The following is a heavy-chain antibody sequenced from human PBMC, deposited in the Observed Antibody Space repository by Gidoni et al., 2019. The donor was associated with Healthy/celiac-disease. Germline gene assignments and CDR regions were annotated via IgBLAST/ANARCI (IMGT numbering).Heavy chain of an antibody. D-gene: IGHD3-10*01. Sequence: QVQLVESGGGLVQPGGSLRLSCAASGFTFIAYYMSWIRQAPGKGLEWVSYISSSGSTIYYADAVKGRFTISRDNAKNSLYLQMNSLRAEDTAVYYCARDLMVRGVRGHGMDVWGQGTTVTVSS. CDR3: ARDLMVRGVRGHGMDV. J-gene: IGHJ6*02. V-gene: IGHV3-11*01. CDR1: GFTFIAYY. CDR2: ISSSGSTI.